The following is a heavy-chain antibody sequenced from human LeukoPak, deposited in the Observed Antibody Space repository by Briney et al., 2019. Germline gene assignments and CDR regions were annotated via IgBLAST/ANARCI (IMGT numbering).Heavy chain of an antibody. Sequence: GSLRLSCAASGFTFSSYSLNWVRQAPGKGLGWVSSISSSSSYIYYADSVKGRFTISRDNAKNSLYLQMNSLRAEDTAVYYCARDRYCSGGSCYQPMDVWGQGTTVTVSS. CDR1: GFTFSSYS. CDR3: ARDRYCSGGSCYQPMDV. V-gene: IGHV3-21*01. J-gene: IGHJ6*02. CDR2: ISSSSSYI. D-gene: IGHD2-15*01.